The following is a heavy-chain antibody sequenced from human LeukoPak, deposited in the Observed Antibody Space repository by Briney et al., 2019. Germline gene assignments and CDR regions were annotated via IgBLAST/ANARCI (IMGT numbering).Heavy chain of an antibody. D-gene: IGHD6-19*01. CDR1: GGTFISYA. CDR3: ARDFGPGIAVAGTNYYYYGMDV. V-gene: IGHV1-69*05. Sequence: SVKVSCKASGGTFISYAISWVRQAPGQGLEWMGGIIPIFGTANYAQKFQGRVTMTRDTSTSAVYMELSSLRSEDTAVYYCARDFGPGIAVAGTNYYYYGMDVWGQGTTVTVSS. J-gene: IGHJ6*02. CDR2: IIPIFGTA.